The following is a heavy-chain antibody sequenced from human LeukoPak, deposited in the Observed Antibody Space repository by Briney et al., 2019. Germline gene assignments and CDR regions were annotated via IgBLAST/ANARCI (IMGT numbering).Heavy chain of an antibody. V-gene: IGHV4-59*12. CDR1: GGSISTYY. Sequence: PSETLSLTCTVSGGSISTYYWTWIRQPPGKGLELIGYIYYSGSTNYNPSLKSRVTMSVDTSKNQFSLRLSSVTAADTAVYYCARDRRGSGSYYSDYWGQGTLVTVSS. D-gene: IGHD3-10*01. J-gene: IGHJ4*02. CDR2: IYYSGST. CDR3: ARDRRGSGSYYSDY.